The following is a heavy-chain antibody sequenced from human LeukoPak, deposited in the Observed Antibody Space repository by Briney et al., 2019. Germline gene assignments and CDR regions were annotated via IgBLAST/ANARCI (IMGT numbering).Heavy chain of an antibody. CDR1: GGSISSSSYY. CDR3: ARLYSGYDY. D-gene: IGHD5-12*01. Sequence: SETLSLTCTVSGGSISSSSYYWSWIRQPPGKGLEWIGYIYYSGSTNYNPSLKSRVTISVDTSKNQFSLKLSSVTAADTAVYYCARLYSGYDYWGQGTLVTVSS. V-gene: IGHV4-61*01. CDR2: IYYSGST. J-gene: IGHJ4*02.